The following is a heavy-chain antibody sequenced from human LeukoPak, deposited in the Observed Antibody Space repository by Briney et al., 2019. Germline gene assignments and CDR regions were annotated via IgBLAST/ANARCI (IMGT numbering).Heavy chain of an antibody. CDR1: GYTFTGYY. J-gene: IGHJ5*02. Sequence: ASVKVSCKASGYTFTGYYMHWVRQAPGQGLEWMGWINPNSGGTNYAQKFQGRVTMTRDTSISTAYMELSRLRSDDTAVYYCARDLESITISPNWFDPWGQGTLVTVSS. D-gene: IGHD3-3*01. CDR3: ARDLESITISPNWFDP. V-gene: IGHV1-2*02. CDR2: INPNSGGT.